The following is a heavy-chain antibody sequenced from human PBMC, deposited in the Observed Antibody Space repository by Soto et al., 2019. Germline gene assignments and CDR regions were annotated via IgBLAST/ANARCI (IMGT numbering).Heavy chain of an antibody. CDR2: ISSSGSTI. Sequence: QVQLVESGGGLVKPGGSLRLSCAASGFTFSDYYMSWIRQAPGKGLEWVSYISSSGSTIYYADSVKGRFTISRDNAKNSLYLQRNSRRAEDTAVYYCARDLGSSGRDPADDAFDIWGQGTMVTVSS. J-gene: IGHJ3*02. CDR1: GFTFSDYY. CDR3: ARDLGSSGRDPADDAFDI. V-gene: IGHV3-11*01. D-gene: IGHD6-19*01.